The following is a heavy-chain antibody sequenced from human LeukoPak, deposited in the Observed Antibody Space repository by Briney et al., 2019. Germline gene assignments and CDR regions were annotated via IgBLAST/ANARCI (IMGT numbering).Heavy chain of an antibody. V-gene: IGHV3-9*03. CDR2: ISWNSGTI. CDR3: ARGNSGSYSQDWFDP. J-gene: IGHJ5*02. D-gene: IGHD1-26*01. CDR1: EFTFSVYA. Sequence: GGSLRLSCAASEFTFSVYAMHWVLQAPGKGLEWVSGISWNSGTIGYADSVKGRFTISRDNAKNSLYLQMNSLRDDDMALYYCARGNSGSYSQDWFDPWGQGTLVTVSS.